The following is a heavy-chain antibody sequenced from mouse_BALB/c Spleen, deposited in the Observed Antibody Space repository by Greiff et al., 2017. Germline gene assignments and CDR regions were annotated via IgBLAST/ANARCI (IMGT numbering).Heavy chain of an antibody. V-gene: IGHV1-54*01. CDR1: GYAFTNYL. Sequence: VQLHQSGAELVRPGTSVKVSCKASGYAFTNYLIEWVKQRPGQGLEWIGVINPGSGGTNYNEKFKGKATLTADKSSSTAYMQLSSLTSDDSAVYFCARRATATNYAMDYWGQGTSVTVSA. CDR3: ARRATATNYAMDY. D-gene: IGHD1-2*01. CDR2: INPGSGGT. J-gene: IGHJ4*01.